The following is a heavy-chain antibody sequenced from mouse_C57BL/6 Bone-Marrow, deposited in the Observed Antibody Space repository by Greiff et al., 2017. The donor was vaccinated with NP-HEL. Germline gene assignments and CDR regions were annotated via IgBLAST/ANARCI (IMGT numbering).Heavy chain of an antibody. CDR3: ARAGGSSYDWYFDV. V-gene: IGHV1-69*01. J-gene: IGHJ1*03. D-gene: IGHD1-1*01. Sequence: VKLQQPGAELVMPGASVKLSCKASGYTFTSYWMHWVKQRPGQGLEWIGEIDPSDSYTNYNQKFKGKSTLTVDKSSSTAYMQLSSLTSEDSAVYYCARAGGSSYDWYFDVWGTGTTVTVSS. CDR1: GYTFTSYW. CDR2: IDPSDSYT.